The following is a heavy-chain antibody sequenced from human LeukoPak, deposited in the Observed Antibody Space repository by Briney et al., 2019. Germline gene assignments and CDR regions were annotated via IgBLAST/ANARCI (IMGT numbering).Heavy chain of an antibody. J-gene: IGHJ4*02. CDR1: GFTFSSYS. CDR2: ISRSSTYI. V-gene: IGHV3-21*04. CDR3: ARESPSDYGGDY. Sequence: GGSLRLSCAASGFTFSSYSMNWVRQAPGKGLEWVSSISRSSTYIYYADSVKGRFTISRDNAKNSLYLQMNSLRAEDTAVYYCARESPSDYGGDYWGQGTLVTVSS. D-gene: IGHD4-23*01.